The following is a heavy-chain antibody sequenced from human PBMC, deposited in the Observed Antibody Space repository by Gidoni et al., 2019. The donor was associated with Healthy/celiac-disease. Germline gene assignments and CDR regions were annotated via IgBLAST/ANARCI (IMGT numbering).Heavy chain of an antibody. D-gene: IGHD6-19*01. CDR3: ARERSMGRGIAVLPDY. Sequence: VQLQQWGAGLLKPSETPSLTCAVYGGSFSGYYWSWNRQPPGKGLEWIEESNHSGSTNYNPSLKGRVTISVDTSKKQFSLKLSSVTAADTAVYYCARERSMGRGIAVLPDYWGQGTLVTVSS. CDR1: GGSFSGYY. V-gene: IGHV4-34*01. J-gene: IGHJ4*02. CDR2: SNHSGST.